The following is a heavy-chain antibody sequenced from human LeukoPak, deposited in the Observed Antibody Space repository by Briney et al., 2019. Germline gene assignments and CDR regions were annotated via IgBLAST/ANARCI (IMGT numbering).Heavy chain of an antibody. V-gene: IGHV4-4*07. CDR1: GGSLRSYY. CDR3: ARQGYTASYYFLDY. CDR2: IYTTGTT. Sequence: SETLSLTCTVSGGSLRSYYWGWVRQPAGKGLEWIGRIYTTGTTNYNPSLKSRLTLSVDTSKNQFSLKLTSVGAADTAIYYCARQGYTASYYFLDYWSPGTLVTVSS. D-gene: IGHD3-10*01. J-gene: IGHJ4*02.